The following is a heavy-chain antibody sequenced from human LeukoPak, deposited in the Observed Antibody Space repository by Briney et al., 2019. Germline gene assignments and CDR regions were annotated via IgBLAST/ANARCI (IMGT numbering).Heavy chain of an antibody. CDR1: GGSFSGYY. CDR2: INHSGST. CDR3: ARQGPTEIFDY. D-gene: IGHD1-1*01. Sequence: PSESLSLTCAVYGGSFSGYYWSWIRQPPGKGLEWIGEINHSGSTNYNPSLKSRVTISVDTSKNQFSLKLSSVTAADTAVYYCARQGPTEIFDYWGQGALVTVSS. V-gene: IGHV4-34*01. J-gene: IGHJ4*02.